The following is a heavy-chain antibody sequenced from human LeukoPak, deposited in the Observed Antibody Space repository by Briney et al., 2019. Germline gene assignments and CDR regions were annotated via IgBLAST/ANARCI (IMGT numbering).Heavy chain of an antibody. J-gene: IGHJ4*02. Sequence: SETLSLTCAVYGVSFSGYYWSWIRQPPGKGLEWIGYIYHNGGTNYNPSLQSRLTISVDPSKNQFSLKLSSVTAADTAVYYCARHLRAVAGGRYFDYWGQGTQVTVSS. CDR3: ARHLRAVAGGRYFDY. CDR1: GVSFSGYY. CDR2: IYHNGGT. D-gene: IGHD6-19*01. V-gene: IGHV4-59*08.